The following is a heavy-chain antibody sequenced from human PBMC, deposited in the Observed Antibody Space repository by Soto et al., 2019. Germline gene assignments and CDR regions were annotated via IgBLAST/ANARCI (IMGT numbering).Heavy chain of an antibody. D-gene: IGHD6-13*01. Sequence: GGSLRLSCAASGFTFSSYAMSWVRQAPGKGLEWVSAISGSGGSTYYADSVKGRFTISRDNSKNTLYLQMNSLRAEDTAVYYCAKPPRGVIAAAEMGVYYFDYWGQGTLVTVSS. CDR3: AKPPRGVIAAAEMGVYYFDY. J-gene: IGHJ4*02. CDR2: ISGSGGST. CDR1: GFTFSSYA. V-gene: IGHV3-23*01.